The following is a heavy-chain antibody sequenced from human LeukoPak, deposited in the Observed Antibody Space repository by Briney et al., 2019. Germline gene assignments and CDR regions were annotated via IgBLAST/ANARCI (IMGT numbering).Heavy chain of an antibody. CDR2: ISPSGTDI. V-gene: IGHV3-11*01. D-gene: IGHD5-18*01. J-gene: IGHJ4*02. CDR3: AGERGYSYGYVDY. Sequence: GGSLRLSCAVSGFTFTDTYMTWIRQAPGKGLESLSYISPSGTDISYADSVKGRFTISRDNAKNSLYLQMNSLRAEDTAVYYCAGERGYSYGYVDYWGQGTLVTVSS. CDR1: GFTFTDTY.